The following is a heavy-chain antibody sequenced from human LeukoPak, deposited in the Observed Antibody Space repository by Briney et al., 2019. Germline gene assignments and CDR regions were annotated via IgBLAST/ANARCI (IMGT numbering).Heavy chain of an antibody. CDR3: ARGIRGYSYYFDY. V-gene: IGHV4-34*01. Sequence: PSETLSLTCTVSGGSISGYYWSWIRQPPRKGLEWIGEINHSGSTNYNPSLKSRVTISVDTSKNQFSLKMSSVTAADTAVYYCARGIRGYSYYFDYWGQGTLVTVSS. CDR1: GGSISGYY. J-gene: IGHJ4*02. CDR2: INHSGST. D-gene: IGHD3-22*01.